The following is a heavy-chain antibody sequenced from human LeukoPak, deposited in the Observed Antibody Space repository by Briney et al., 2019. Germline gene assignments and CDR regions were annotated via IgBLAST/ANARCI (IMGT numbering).Heavy chain of an antibody. J-gene: IGHJ6*02. CDR2: ISSSGSTI. V-gene: IGHV3-48*04. CDR1: GFTFSSYG. Sequence: GRSLRLSCAASGFTFSSYGMHWVRQAPGKGLEWVSYISSSGSTIYYADSVKGRFTISRDNAKNSLYLQMNSLRAEDTAVYYCARDSPDYYGMDVWGQGTTVTVSS. CDR3: ARDSPDYYGMDV.